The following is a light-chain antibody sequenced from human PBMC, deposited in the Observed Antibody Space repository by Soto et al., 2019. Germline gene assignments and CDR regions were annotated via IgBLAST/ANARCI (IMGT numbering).Light chain of an antibody. J-gene: IGKJ4*01. Sequence: EIVLTQSPGTLSLSPGERSTLSCRASQSVSSSYLAWYQQKPGQATRLLIYGASSRATGIPDRFSGSGSGTDFTLTISRLEPEDFAVYYCQQYGSSSLTVGGGNKVDIK. V-gene: IGKV3-20*01. CDR2: GAS. CDR3: QQYGSSSLT. CDR1: QSVSSSY.